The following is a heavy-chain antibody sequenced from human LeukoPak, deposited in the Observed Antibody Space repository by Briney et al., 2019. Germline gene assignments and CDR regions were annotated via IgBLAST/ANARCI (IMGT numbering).Heavy chain of an antibody. CDR1: GYTFTSYY. CDR2: INPSGGST. D-gene: IGHD3-22*01. V-gene: IGHV1-46*01. J-gene: IGHJ3*02. CDR3: ARGGHYYDSSGYYPDAFDI. Sequence: ASVKVSCKASGYTFTSYYMHWVRQAPGQGLEWMGIINPSGGSTSYAQKFQGRVTMTRDTSISTAYMELSRLRSDDTAVYYCARGGHYYDSSGYYPDAFDIWGQGTMVTVSS.